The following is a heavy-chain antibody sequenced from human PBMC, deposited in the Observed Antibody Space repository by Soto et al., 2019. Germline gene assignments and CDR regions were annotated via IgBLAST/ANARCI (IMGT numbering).Heavy chain of an antibody. CDR3: ARGGFSYGTGIEH. CDR2: KKQDGSEE. J-gene: IGHJ4*02. V-gene: IGHV3-7*01. D-gene: IGHD5-18*01. CDR1: GFSISRYW. Sequence: PGGSLRLSCGASGFSISRYWMTWVRQAPGKGLEWVADKKQDGSEEYYVDSVKGRFTVSRDNAKNSVYLQLTSLRVEDTALYYCARGGFSYGTGIEHWGQGTMVTVYS.